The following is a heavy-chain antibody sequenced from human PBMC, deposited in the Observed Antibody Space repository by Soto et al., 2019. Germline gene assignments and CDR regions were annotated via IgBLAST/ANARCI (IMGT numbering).Heavy chain of an antibody. CDR1: GGSIISYY. D-gene: IGHD2-21*01. CDR2: IYYSGST. CDR3: ERGPPLWTPFDY. V-gene: IGHV4-59*01. J-gene: IGHJ4*02. Sequence: SETLSLTCTVSGGSIISYYWSWILQPPWKGLEWIGYIYYSGSTNYNPSLKSRVTISVDTSKNQFSLKLSSVTAADTAVYYCERGPPLWTPFDYWGQGTLVTVSS.